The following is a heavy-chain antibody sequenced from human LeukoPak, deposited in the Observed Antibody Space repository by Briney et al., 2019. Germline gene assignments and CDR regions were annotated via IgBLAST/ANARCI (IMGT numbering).Heavy chain of an antibody. D-gene: IGHD3-16*01. CDR3: ARMIRYRYYFDY. CDR2: INHSGST. J-gene: IGHJ4*02. CDR1: GGSFSGYY. Sequence: SETLSLTCAVYGGSFSGYYWSWIRQPPGKGLEWIGEINHSGSTNYNPSLMSRVTISVDTSKNQFSLKLSSVTAADTAVYYCARMIRYRYYFDYWGQGTLVTVSS. V-gene: IGHV4-34*01.